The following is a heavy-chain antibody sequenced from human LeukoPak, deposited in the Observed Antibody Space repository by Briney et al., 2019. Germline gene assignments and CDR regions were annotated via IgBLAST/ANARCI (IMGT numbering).Heavy chain of an antibody. CDR3: AHSTTRYFDY. J-gene: IGHJ4*02. CDR1: VFSTSTSGVG. D-gene: IGHD1-1*01. CDR2: IYWNDDK. V-gene: IGHV2-5*01. Sequence: SGPTLVNPTQTLTLTCTFSVFSTSTSGVGVGWIRQPPGKALYWLALIYWNDDKRSSPSLKSRLTITKDTSKNQVILTVTDTAALYTATYYCAHSTTRYFDYWGQGTLVTVSS.